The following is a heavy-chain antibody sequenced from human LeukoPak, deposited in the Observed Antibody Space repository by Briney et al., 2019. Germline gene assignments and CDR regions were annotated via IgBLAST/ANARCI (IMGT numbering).Heavy chain of an antibody. J-gene: IGHJ4*02. CDR3: ASISEVWSGYYTVHHDY. CDR1: GYTFTGYY. D-gene: IGHD3-3*01. CDR2: INPNSGGT. Sequence: GASVKVSCKASGYTFTGYYIHWLRQAPGQGLEWMGRINPNSGGTNYAQKFQGRVTMTRDTSISTAYMELSSLTSDDTAVYYCASISEVWSGYYTVHHDYWGQGTLVTVSS. V-gene: IGHV1-2*06.